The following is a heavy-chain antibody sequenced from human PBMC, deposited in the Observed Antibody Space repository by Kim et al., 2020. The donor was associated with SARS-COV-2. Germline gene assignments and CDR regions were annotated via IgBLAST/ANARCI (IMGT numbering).Heavy chain of an antibody. Sequence: KGRFTIPREKAKNSLYLQMNSLRAGDTAVYYCAREGGYCSSTSCSNAFDIWGQGTMVTVSS. J-gene: IGHJ3*02. V-gene: IGHV3-13*01. CDR3: AREGGYCSSTSCSNAFDI. D-gene: IGHD2-2*01.